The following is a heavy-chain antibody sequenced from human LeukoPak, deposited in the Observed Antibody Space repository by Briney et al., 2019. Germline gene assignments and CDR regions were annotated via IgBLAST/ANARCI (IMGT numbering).Heavy chain of an antibody. CDR2: INPNSGGT. J-gene: IGHJ4*02. Sequence: ASVKVSCKASGYTFTGYYMHWVRQAPGQGLEWMGWINPNSGGTNYAQKFQGRVTMTRDTSISTAYMELSRLRSDDTAVYYCARGATIFGVVIRELDYWGQGTLVTVSS. CDR1: GYTFTGYY. V-gene: IGHV1-2*02. CDR3: ARGATIFGVVIRELDY. D-gene: IGHD3-3*01.